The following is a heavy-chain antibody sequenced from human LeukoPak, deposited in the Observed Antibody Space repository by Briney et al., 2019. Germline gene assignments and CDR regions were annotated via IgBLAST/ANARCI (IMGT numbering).Heavy chain of an antibody. D-gene: IGHD5-18*01. J-gene: IGHJ4*02. CDR3: ARARGNTYGYFEY. CDR1: GLTLSGYW. Sequence: GGSLRLSCAASGLTLSGYWMHWVRQAPGKGLVWVSRINGDASSTSYADSVKGRFTISRDNAKSTLYLQMSSLRVEGTAVYYCARARGNTYGYFEYWGQGTLVTVSS. CDR2: INGDASST. V-gene: IGHV3-74*01.